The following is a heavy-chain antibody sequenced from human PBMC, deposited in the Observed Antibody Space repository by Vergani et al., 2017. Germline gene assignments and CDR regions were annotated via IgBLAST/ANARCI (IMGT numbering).Heavy chain of an antibody. Sequence: QLQLQESGPGLVKPSETLSLTCTVSGGSISSSSYYWGWIRQPPGKGLEWIGSIYYSGSTYYNPSLKSRVTISVDTSKNQFSLKLSSVTAADTAVYYCARAQRMTIFGVVVPYDAFDIWGQGTMVTVSS. CDR1: GGSISSSSYY. CDR2: IYYSGST. CDR3: ARAQRMTIFGVVVPYDAFDI. J-gene: IGHJ3*02. D-gene: IGHD3-3*01. V-gene: IGHV4-39*07.